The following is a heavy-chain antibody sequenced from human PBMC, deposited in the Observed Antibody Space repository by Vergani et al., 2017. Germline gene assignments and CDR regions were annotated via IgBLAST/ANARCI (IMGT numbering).Heavy chain of an antibody. V-gene: IGHV3-43*01. CDR1: GFTFDDYT. Sequence: EVQLVESGGVVVQPGGSLRLSCAASGFTFDDYTMHWVRQAPGKGLEWVSLISWDGGSTYYADSVKGRFTNSRDNSKNSLYLQMNSLRTEDTALYYCAKDMGYSSSSYAFDIWGQGTMVTVSS. CDR2: ISWDGGST. D-gene: IGHD6-6*01. J-gene: IGHJ3*02. CDR3: AKDMGYSSSSYAFDI.